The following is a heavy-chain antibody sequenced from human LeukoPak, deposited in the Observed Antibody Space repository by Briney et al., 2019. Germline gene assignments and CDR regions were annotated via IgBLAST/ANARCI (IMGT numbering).Heavy chain of an antibody. V-gene: IGHV3-30*18. CDR1: GFTFSSYG. CDR3: ANGGSLDIVVVPAAIDY. Sequence: GRSLRLSCAASGFTFSSYGMHWVRQAPGKGLEWVAVISYDGSNKYYADSVKGRFTISRDNSKNTLYLQMNSLRAEDTAVYYCANGGSLDIVVVPAAIDYWGQGTLVTVSS. J-gene: IGHJ4*02. CDR2: ISYDGSNK. D-gene: IGHD2-2*03.